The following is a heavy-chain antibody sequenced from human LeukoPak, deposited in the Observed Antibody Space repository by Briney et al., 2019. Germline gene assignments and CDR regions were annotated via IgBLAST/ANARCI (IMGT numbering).Heavy chain of an antibody. CDR2: IYHSGST. J-gene: IGHJ4*02. CDR3: ARAWDNWNYFENY. CDR1: GGSISSGGYY. Sequence: SETLSLTCTVSGGSISSGGYYWSWIRQPPGKGPEWIGYIYHSGSTYYNPSLKSRVTISVDRSKNQFSLKLSSVTAADTAVYYCARAWDNWNYFENYWGQGTLVTVSS. V-gene: IGHV4-30-2*01. D-gene: IGHD1-7*01.